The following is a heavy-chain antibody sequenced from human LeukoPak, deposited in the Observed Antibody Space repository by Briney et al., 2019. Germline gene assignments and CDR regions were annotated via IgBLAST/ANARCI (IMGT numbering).Heavy chain of an antibody. V-gene: IGHV3-23*01. CDR1: GFTFSSYA. CDR2: ISGSGGST. Sequence: GGSLRLSCAASGFTFSSYAMSWVRPAPGKGLEGVSAISGSGGSTYYADSVKGRFTISRDNSKNTLYLQMNSLRAEDTAVYYCAVATVLLYYFDYWGQGTLVTVSS. D-gene: IGHD2-21*01. J-gene: IGHJ4*02. CDR3: AVATVLLYYFDY.